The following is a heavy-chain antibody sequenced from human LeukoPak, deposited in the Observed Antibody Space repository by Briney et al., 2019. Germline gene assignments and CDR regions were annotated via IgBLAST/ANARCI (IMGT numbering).Heavy chain of an antibody. J-gene: IGHJ1*01. CDR1: GFTFSSYA. CDR3: AKPASGSYGAEYFQH. D-gene: IGHD1-26*01. V-gene: IGHV3-23*01. Sequence: GRSLRLSCAASGFTFSSYAMSWVRQAPGKGLEWVSAISGSGGSTYYADSVKGRFTISRDNSKNTLYLQMNSLRAEDTAVYYCAKPASGSYGAEYFQHWGQGTLVTVSS. CDR2: ISGSGGST.